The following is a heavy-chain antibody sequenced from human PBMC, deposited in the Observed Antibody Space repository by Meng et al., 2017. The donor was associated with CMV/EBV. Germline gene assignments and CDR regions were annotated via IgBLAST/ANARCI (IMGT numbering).Heavy chain of an antibody. CDR1: GFTFDDYG. CDR2: IYYSGST. Sequence: ESLKISCAASGFTFDDYGMSWIRQPPGKGLEWIGYIYYSGSTNYNPSLKSRVTISVDTSKNQFSLKLSSVTAADTAVYYCARVGVGESFDYWGQGTLVTVSS. D-gene: IGHD3-10*01. CDR3: ARVGVGESFDY. V-gene: IGHV4-59*01. J-gene: IGHJ4*02.